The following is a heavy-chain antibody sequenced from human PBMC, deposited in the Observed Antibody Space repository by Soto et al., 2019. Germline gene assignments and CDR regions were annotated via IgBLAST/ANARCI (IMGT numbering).Heavy chain of an antibody. V-gene: IGHV4-4*07. J-gene: IGHJ4*02. CDR1: RASIYTYS. CDR2: IYSSGSA. CDR3: APIVGANDK. Sequence: SETLSLTCTVSRASIYTYSWTWIRQPAGKGLQWIGHIYSSGSANYSPSLKSRVSMSVDSSKNQISLKLTSVTAADTAVYYCAPIVGANDKWGQGTLVKVSS. D-gene: IGHD1-26*01.